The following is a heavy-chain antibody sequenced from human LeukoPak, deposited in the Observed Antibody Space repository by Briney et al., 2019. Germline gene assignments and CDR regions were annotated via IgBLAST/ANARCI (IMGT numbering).Heavy chain of an antibody. J-gene: IGHJ3*02. CDR1: GFTFSNYW. CDR3: ARENWFAFDM. V-gene: IGHV3-7*01. CDR2: IKRDGSER. Sequence: GGSLRLSRVASGFTFSNYWMSWVRQAPGKGLEWVANIKRDGSERYYVDSVKGRFTISRDNAKNSLYLQMSSLRAEDTAVYYCARENWFAFDMWGQGTLVTVSS. D-gene: IGHD3-9*01.